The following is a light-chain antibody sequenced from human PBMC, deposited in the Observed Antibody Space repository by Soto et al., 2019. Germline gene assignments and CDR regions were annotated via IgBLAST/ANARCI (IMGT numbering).Light chain of an antibody. Sequence: QSVLTQPPSVYGAPGKRVTISCTGRSYNSGAGYDVHWYQQLPGTAPKLLIYGNSNRPSVVPDRFSGSKSGTSASLAITGLQAEDEADYYCQSYDSSLGGYVVFGGGTQVTVL. V-gene: IGLV1-40*01. J-gene: IGLJ2*01. CDR3: QSYDSSLGGYVV. CDR1: SYNSGAGYD. CDR2: GNS.